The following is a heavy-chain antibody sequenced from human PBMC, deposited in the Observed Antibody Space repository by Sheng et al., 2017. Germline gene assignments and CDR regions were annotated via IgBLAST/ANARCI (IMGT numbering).Heavy chain of an antibody. V-gene: IGHV3-23*01. CDR2: ISGSGGST. CDR3: AKGSGPFAHSRYGSGQ. Sequence: EVQLLESGGGLVQPGGSLRLSCAASGFTFSSYGMSWVRQAPGKGLEWVSAISGSGGSTYYADSVKGRFTISRDNSKNTLYLQMNSLRAEDTAIYYCAKGSGPFAHSRYGSGQWGQGTLVTVSS. CDR1: GFTFSSYG. J-gene: IGHJ4*02. D-gene: IGHD3-10*01.